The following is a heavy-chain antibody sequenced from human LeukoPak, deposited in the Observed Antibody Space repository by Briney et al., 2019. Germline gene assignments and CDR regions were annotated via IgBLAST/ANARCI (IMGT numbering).Heavy chain of an antibody. CDR3: ARFARWLSSDY. V-gene: IGHV1-18*01. D-gene: IGHD5-12*01. CDR1: GGTFSSYA. J-gene: IGHJ4*02. CDR2: ISAYNGNT. Sequence: ASVKVSCKASGGTFSSYAISWVRQAPGQGLEWMGWISAYNGNTNYAQKLQGRVTTTTDTSTSTAYMELRSLRSDDTAVYYCARFARWLSSDYWGQGTLVTVSS.